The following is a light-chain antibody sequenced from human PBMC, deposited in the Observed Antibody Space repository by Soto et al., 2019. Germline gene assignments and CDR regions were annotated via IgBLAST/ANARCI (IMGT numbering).Light chain of an antibody. J-gene: IGKJ4*01. CDR2: AAS. V-gene: IGKV1-39*01. CDR1: QSISNY. CDR3: QQSYTIPLT. Sequence: DIQMTQSPSSLSASVGDRVTITCRASQSISNYLNWYQQKPGKAPELLIYAASSLQSGVPSRFSGSGSGTDVTLTISSLQPEDFATYYCQQSYTIPLTFGGGTKVEIK.